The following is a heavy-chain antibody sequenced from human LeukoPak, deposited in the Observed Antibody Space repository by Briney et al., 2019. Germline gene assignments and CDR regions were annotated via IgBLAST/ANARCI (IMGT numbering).Heavy chain of an antibody. CDR2: INHSGST. D-gene: IGHD3-22*01. Sequence: SETLSLTCAVYGGSFSGYYWSWIRRPPGRGLEWIGEINHSGSTNYNPSLKSRVTISVDTSKNQFSLKLSSVTAADTAVYYCAREYLYDSSSYYFDYWGQGTLVTVSS. J-gene: IGHJ4*02. V-gene: IGHV4-34*01. CDR1: GGSFSGYY. CDR3: AREYLYDSSSYYFDY.